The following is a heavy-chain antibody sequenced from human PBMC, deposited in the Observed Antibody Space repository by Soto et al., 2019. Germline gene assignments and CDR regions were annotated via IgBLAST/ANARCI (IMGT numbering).Heavy chain of an antibody. CDR2: IWYDGSNK. V-gene: IGHV3-33*01. D-gene: IGHD6-13*01. Sequence: QVQLVESGGGVVQPGRSLRLSCAASGFTFSSYGMHWVRQAPGKGLEWVAVIWYDGSNKYYADSVKGRFIISRDNSKNTLYLQMNSLRAEDTAVYYCARESGSSSFDYWGQGTLVTVSS. CDR3: ARESGSSSFDY. CDR1: GFTFSSYG. J-gene: IGHJ4*02.